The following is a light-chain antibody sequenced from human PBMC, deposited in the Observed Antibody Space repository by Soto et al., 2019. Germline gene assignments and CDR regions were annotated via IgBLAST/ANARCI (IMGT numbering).Light chain of an antibody. CDR2: ANT. CDR1: SSNIGAGSD. J-gene: IGLJ1*01. CDR3: QSYDSSLSGYV. V-gene: IGLV1-40*01. Sequence: QSALTQPPSVSGAPGQRVTISCTGSSSNIGAGSDVHWYQQLPGTAPQLLIYANTNRPSGVPDRFSGSKSGTSASLAITGLQAEDEADYYCQSYDSSLSGYVFGTGTKATVL.